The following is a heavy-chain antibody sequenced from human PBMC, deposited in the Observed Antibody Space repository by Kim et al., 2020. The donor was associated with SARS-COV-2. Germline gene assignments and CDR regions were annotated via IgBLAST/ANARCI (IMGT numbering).Heavy chain of an antibody. D-gene: IGHD3-10*01. CDR3: ARLYAFTRSYTAYYFY. J-gene: IGHJ4*01. CDR1: GASIRSNGYF. V-gene: IGHV4-39*01. CDR2: VSYSGRT. Sequence: SETLSLTCTVSGASIRSNGYFWAWIRQPPGKGLEWIGSVSYSGRTYNNPSLERRITTSLDTSKTQISLLLRSVTAADTAVYHCARLYAFTRSYTAYYFY.